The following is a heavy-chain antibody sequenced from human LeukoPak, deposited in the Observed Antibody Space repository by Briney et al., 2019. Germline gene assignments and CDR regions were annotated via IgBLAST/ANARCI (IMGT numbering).Heavy chain of an antibody. J-gene: IGHJ4*02. Sequence: SETLSLTCTVSGGSINSSSYYWGWIRQPPGKGLEWIGSIYYSGSTYYNPSLKSRVTISVDTSKNQFSLKLSSVTAADTAVYYCIRLGELSSVNYWGQGTLVTVSS. D-gene: IGHD3-16*02. V-gene: IGHV4-39*01. CDR2: IYYSGST. CDR1: GGSINSSSYY. CDR3: IRLGELSSVNY.